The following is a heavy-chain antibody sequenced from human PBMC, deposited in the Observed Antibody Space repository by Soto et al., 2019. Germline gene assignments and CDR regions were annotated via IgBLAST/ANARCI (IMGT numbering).Heavy chain of an antibody. Sequence: QVQLVQSGAEVKKPGSSVKVSCKASGDTFSSYSINWVRQAPGQGLEWMGEIIPIFGTANYAQKFQGRVTITADESTSTAYMELSSLRSEDTAVYYCARDGGRHSGGIAYWGQGTLVTVSS. V-gene: IGHV1-69*01. D-gene: IGHD1-26*01. CDR3: ARDGGRHSGGIAY. CDR2: IIPIFGTA. CDR1: GDTFSSYS. J-gene: IGHJ4*02.